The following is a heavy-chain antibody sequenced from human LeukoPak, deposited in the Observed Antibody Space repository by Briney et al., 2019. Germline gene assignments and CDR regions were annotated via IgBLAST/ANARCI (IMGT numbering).Heavy chain of an antibody. CDR1: GYTFTSYG. D-gene: IGHD6-19*01. V-gene: IGHV1-18*01. Sequence: ASVKVSCKASGYTFTSYGISWVRQAPGRGLEWMGWISAYNGNTNYAQKLQGRVTMTTDTSTSTAYMELRSLRSDDTAVYYCARDRRAVAGSGSDYWGQGTLVTVSS. J-gene: IGHJ4*02. CDR3: ARDRRAVAGSGSDY. CDR2: ISAYNGNT.